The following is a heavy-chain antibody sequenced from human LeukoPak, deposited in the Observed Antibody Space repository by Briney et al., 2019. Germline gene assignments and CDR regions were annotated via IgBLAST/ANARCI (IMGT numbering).Heavy chain of an antibody. CDR2: ISGSGGST. D-gene: IGHD6-13*01. CDR3: AKDSGSSWSPNY. Sequence: GGSLRLSCAASGFTFSSYAMSWFRQAPGKGLEWVSAISGSGGSTYYADSVKGRFTISRDNSKNTLYLQMNSLRAEDTAVYYCAKDSGSSWSPNYWGQGTLVTVSS. J-gene: IGHJ4*02. V-gene: IGHV3-23*01. CDR1: GFTFSSYA.